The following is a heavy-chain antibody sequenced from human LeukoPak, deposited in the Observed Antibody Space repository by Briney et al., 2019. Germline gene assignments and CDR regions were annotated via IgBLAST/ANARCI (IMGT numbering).Heavy chain of an antibody. CDR1: GFTFSSYR. Sequence: GGSLRLSCAVSGFTFSSYRMSWVRQAPGKGLEWVSSISTSSSSKYYADSVKGRFTISRDNAKNSLDLQMNSLRAEDTAAYYCARWDDLFLIDFWGQGTLVTVSS. D-gene: IGHD3-9*01. J-gene: IGHJ4*02. CDR2: ISTSSSSK. CDR3: ARWDDLFLIDF. V-gene: IGHV3-21*01.